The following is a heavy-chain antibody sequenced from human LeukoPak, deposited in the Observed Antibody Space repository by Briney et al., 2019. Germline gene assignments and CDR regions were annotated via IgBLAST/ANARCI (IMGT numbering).Heavy chain of an antibody. V-gene: IGHV1-8*01. J-gene: IGHJ6*01. Sequence: ASVKVSCKASGYTFTSYDINWVRQAPGQGLEWMGWMNPNSGNTGYAQKFQGRVTITRNTSISTAYMELSSLRSEDTAVYYFVRSLLRYLDRGLTRHYYYYG. CDR3: VRSLLRYLDRGLTRHYYYYG. D-gene: IGHD3-9*01. CDR2: MNPNSGNT. CDR1: GYTFTSYD.